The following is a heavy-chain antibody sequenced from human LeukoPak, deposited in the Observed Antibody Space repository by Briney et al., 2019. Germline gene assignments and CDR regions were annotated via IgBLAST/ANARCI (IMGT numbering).Heavy chain of an antibody. CDR1: GGSISSGGYY. CDR2: IYHSGST. CDR3: ARHASGDYYDSSGYYRNWYFDL. D-gene: IGHD3-22*01. Sequence: SQTLSLTCTVSGGSISSGGYYWSWIRQPPGKGLEWIGYIYHSGSTYYNPSLKSRVTISVDRSKNQFSLKLSSVTAADTAVYYCARHASGDYYDSSGYYRNWYFDLWGRGTLVTVSS. V-gene: IGHV4-30-2*01. J-gene: IGHJ2*01.